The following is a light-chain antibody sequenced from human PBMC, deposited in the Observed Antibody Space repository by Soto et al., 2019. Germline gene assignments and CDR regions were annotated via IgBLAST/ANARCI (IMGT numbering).Light chain of an antibody. J-gene: IGLJ1*01. Sequence: QAVVTQPPSVSGAPGQRVTISCTGSSSNIGAGYDVHWYQQLPGTAPKLLIYINTNRPSGVPDRFSGSKSGTSASLAITGLQAEDEADYHCQSYDNSLSGSLFGTGTKLTVL. V-gene: IGLV1-40*01. CDR3: QSYDNSLSGSL. CDR2: INT. CDR1: SSNIGAGYD.